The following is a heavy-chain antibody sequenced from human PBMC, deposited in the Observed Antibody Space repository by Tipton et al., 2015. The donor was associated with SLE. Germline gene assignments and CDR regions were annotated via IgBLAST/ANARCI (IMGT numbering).Heavy chain of an antibody. Sequence: TLSLTCIVSGGSMRSPYYWGWMRQSPEKGLEWIGSMYYSGDTYYNPSLKSRVAISVDMSKSQFSLKLNSVTAADTAVYYCAIPTVGATGGFDSWGHGTLVIVSS. V-gene: IGHV4-39*07. CDR3: AIPTVGATGGFDS. CDR2: MYYSGDT. D-gene: IGHD1-26*01. J-gene: IGHJ4*01. CDR1: GGSMRSPYY.